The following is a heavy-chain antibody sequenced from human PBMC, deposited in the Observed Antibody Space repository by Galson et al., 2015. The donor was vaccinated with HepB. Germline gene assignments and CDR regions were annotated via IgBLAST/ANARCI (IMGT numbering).Heavy chain of an antibody. CDR2: IWYDGSNK. V-gene: IGHV3-33*08. CDR1: GFTFSSYG. J-gene: IGHJ1*01. D-gene: IGHD3-10*01. CDR3: ARGVYYGSLWFQH. Sequence: SLRLSCAASGFTFSSYGMHWVRQAPGKGLEWVAVIWYDGSNKYYADSVKGRFTISRDNSKNTLYLQMNRLRAEDTAVYYCARGVYYGSLWFQHWGQGTLVTVSS.